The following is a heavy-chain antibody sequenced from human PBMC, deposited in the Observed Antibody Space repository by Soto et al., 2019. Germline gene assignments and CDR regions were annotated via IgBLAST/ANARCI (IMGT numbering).Heavy chain of an antibody. J-gene: IGHJ3*01. CDR2: VSGSAGTT. CDR3: ARVQGTPRNAFDV. D-gene: IGHD3-10*01. V-gene: IGHV3-23*01. Sequence: EVQLLESGGGLVQPGGSLRLSCEASGFTFSIYVMTWVRQAPGKGLEWVSAVSGSAGTTYYADSVKGRFSISRDNSKNTLYPQMNSLTANDTAVYYCARVQGTPRNAFDVWGHGTMVTVSS. CDR1: GFTFSIYV.